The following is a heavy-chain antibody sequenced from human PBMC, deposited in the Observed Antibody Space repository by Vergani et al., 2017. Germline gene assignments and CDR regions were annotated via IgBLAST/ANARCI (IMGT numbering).Heavy chain of an antibody. CDR1: GFTFSSYA. CDR3: ANIAAPGPRGRGTGN. Sequence: EVQLVESGGGLVQPGGSLRLSCSTFGFTFSSYAMYWVRQAPGKGLEFVSSISTNGGTTYYADSVKGRFTICRDNSESTLHLQMTSLRSEDTAVYYCANIAAPGPRGRGTGNWGQGTLVTVSS. J-gene: IGHJ4*02. D-gene: IGHD6-13*01. CDR2: ISTNGGTT. V-gene: IGHV3-64D*06.